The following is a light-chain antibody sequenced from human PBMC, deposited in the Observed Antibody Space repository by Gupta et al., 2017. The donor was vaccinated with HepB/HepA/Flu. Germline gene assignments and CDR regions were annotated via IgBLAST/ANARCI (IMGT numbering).Light chain of an antibody. CDR2: GNS. CDR1: SSNIGAGYD. CDR3: QSYDSSRSGHVV. J-gene: IGLJ2*01. Sequence: QSVLTQPPSVSGAPGQRVTISCTGSSSNIGAGYDVHWYQQRPGTAPKLLIYGNSNRPSGVPDRFSGSKSGTSASLAITGLQAEDEADYYCQSYDSSRSGHVVFGGGTKLTVL. V-gene: IGLV1-40*01.